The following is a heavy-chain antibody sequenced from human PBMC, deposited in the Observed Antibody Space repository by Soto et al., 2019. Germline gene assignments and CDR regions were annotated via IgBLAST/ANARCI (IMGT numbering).Heavy chain of an antibody. Sequence: QVQLVQSGAEVKRPGSSVKVSCKASGDTFSFYSINWVRQAPGLGLEWMGRVNPILSMSNYAQRFQGRVTMTADKSTSTAYMEISGPRSGGTAMFYCATSFGSGNPALDFWGQGGLV. V-gene: IGHV1-69*04. J-gene: IGHJ4*01. D-gene: IGHD3-10*01. CDR1: GDTFSFYS. CDR3: ATSFGSGNPALDF. CDR2: VNPILSMS.